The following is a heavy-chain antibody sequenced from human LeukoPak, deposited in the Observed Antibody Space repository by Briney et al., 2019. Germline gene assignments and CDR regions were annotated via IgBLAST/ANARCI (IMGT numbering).Heavy chain of an antibody. Sequence: GSLRLSCAASGFTFSNSAMSWVRQAPGKGLEWVSTISSNGGSTYYADSVKGRFTISRDNSNNTLYLQMNSLRAEDTAVYYCAKGTSYIVYWGQGTLVTVSS. J-gene: IGHJ4*02. D-gene: IGHD1-26*01. CDR1: GFTFSNSA. CDR2: ISSNGGST. V-gene: IGHV3-23*01. CDR3: AKGTSYIVY.